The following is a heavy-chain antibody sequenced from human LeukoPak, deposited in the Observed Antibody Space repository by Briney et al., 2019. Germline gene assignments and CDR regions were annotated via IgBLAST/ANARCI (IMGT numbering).Heavy chain of an antibody. D-gene: IGHD2-21*02. Sequence: SVKGRFTISRDNAKNSLYLQMNSLRAEDTAVYYCARDRSLYCGGDCYSDAFDIWGQGTMVTVSS. J-gene: IGHJ3*02. V-gene: IGHV3-21*01. CDR3: ARDRSLYCGGDCYSDAFDI.